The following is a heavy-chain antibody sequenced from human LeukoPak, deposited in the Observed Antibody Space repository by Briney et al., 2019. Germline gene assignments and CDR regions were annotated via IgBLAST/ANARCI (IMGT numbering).Heavy chain of an antibody. Sequence: GGSLKLSCAASGFTFSGSAMRWVRQASGKGLEWVGRIRSKANNYATAYAASVKGRFTISRDDSKNTEYLQMNRLKTEDTAVYYCTTQFYAFLEGGDYWGGGSLVTV. CDR2: IRSKANNYAT. J-gene: IGHJ4*02. CDR3: TTQFYAFLEGGDY. D-gene: IGHD2/OR15-2a*01. V-gene: IGHV3-73*01. CDR1: GFTFSGSA.